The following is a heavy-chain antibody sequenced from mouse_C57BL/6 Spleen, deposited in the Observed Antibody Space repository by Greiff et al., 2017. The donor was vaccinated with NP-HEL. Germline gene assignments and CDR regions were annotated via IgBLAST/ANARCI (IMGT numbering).Heavy chain of an antibody. J-gene: IGHJ3*01. CDR1: GFNIKDDY. CDR2: IDPENGDT. CDR3: TTWDSLGGFAY. D-gene: IGHD4-1*01. V-gene: IGHV14-4*01. Sequence: EVQLQQSGAELVRPGASVKLSCTASGFNIKDDYMHWVKQRPEQGLEWIGWIDPENGDTEYASKFQGKATITADTSSNTAYLQLSSLTSEDTAVYYCTTWDSLGGFAYWGQGTLVTVSA.